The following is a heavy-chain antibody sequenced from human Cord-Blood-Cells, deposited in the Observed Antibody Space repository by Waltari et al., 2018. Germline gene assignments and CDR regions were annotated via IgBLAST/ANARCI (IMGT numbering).Heavy chain of an antibody. D-gene: IGHD6-13*01. CDR3: ARGTDSSFDY. V-gene: IGHV4-61*09. CDR1: GGSISSGSYY. Sequence: QVQLQESGPGLVKPSQTLSLTCTVSGGSISSGSYYWSWVRQPAGKGLGWIGDIYTSGSTNDNPSRKSRVTLSVDTSKNQFSRKLSSVTAADTAVYYCARGTDSSFDYWGQGTLVTVSS. J-gene: IGHJ4*02. CDR2: IYTSGST.